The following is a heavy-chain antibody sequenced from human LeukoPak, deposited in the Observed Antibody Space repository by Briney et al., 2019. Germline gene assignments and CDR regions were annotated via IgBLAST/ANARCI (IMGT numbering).Heavy chain of an antibody. D-gene: IGHD7-27*01. CDR3: AKDFGWGFDY. CDR1: GFTFSSYG. CDR2: IRYDGSNK. Sequence: GGSLRLSCAASGFTFSSYGMHWVRQAPGKRLEWVAFIRYDGSNKYYADSVKGRFTISRDNTKNTLYLQMNSLRAEDTAVYYCAKDFGWGFDYWGQGILVTVSS. J-gene: IGHJ4*02. V-gene: IGHV3-30*02.